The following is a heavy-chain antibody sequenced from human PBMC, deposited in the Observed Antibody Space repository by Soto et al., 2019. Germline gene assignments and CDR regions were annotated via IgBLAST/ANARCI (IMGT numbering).Heavy chain of an antibody. CDR3: AITLYYSYGHMGPFDY. D-gene: IGHD5-18*01. Sequence: GESLKISCKGSGYSFTSYWIGWVRQMPGKGLEWMGIIYPGDSDTRYSPSFQGQVTISADKSISTAYLQWSSLKASDTAMYYCAITLYYSYGHMGPFDYWGQGTLVTVSS. V-gene: IGHV5-51*01. CDR1: GYSFTSYW. CDR2: IYPGDSDT. J-gene: IGHJ4*02.